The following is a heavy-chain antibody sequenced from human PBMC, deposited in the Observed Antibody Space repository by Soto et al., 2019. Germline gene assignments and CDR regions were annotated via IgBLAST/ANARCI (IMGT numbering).Heavy chain of an antibody. J-gene: IGHJ6*02. D-gene: IGHD1-1*01. Sequence: QVRLVQSSAEVKKPGSSVKVSCKASGGTFTSTAFSWVRQAPGQGLEWLGGIIPVLGTPNYAQKFQARLTVTEGAATTTVHMELSSVSSDDTAVYSCESSACLDHLLNHYGLNVGGQVTPVTVS. CDR3: ESSACLDHLLNHYGLNV. CDR2: IIPVLGTP. CDR1: GGTFTSTA. V-gene: IGHV1-69*01.